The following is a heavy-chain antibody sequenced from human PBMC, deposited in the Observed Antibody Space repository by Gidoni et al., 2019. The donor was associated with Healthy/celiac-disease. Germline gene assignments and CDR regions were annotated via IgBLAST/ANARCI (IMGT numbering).Heavy chain of an antibody. J-gene: IGHJ3*02. CDR3: ARVVDYDRGGGAFDI. D-gene: IGHD3-22*01. Sequence: QVQLVQSGAEVKKPGASVKVSCKASGYTFTSYYMHWVRQAPGQGLEWMGIINPSGGRTTYAQNFQGRFPLPRDPSPSPVYLELSRLSSEDTAVYYCARVVDYDRGGGAFDIWGQGTMVTVSS. V-gene: IGHV1-46*01. CDR2: INPSGGRT. CDR1: GYTFTSYY.